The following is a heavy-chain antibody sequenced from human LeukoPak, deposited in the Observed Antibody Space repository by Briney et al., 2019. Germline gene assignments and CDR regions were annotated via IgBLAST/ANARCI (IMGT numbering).Heavy chain of an antibody. D-gene: IGHD3-10*01. CDR1: GGSFSGYY. Sequence: SETLSLTCAAYGGSFSGYYWSWIRQPPGKGLEWIGEINHSGSTNYNPSLKSRVTISVDTSKNQFSLKLSSVTAADTAVYYCARHGTPLRYGSGNYYKGAPFDYWGQGTLVTVFS. V-gene: IGHV4-34*01. CDR2: INHSGST. J-gene: IGHJ4*02. CDR3: ARHGTPLRYGSGNYYKGAPFDY.